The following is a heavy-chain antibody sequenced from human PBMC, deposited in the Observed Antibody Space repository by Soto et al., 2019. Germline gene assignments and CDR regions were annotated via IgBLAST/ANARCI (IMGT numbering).Heavy chain of an antibody. J-gene: IGHJ4*02. CDR2: IYYSGST. CDR1: TGSLNSYY. Sequence: KTSETLSLTCTVSTGSLNSYYWSWIRQSPGKGLEWIGYIYYSGSTNYNPSLKSRVTISVDTSKNQFSLKLDSVTTADTAVYYCARSGRVPAAVDYWGQGTLVTVSS. D-gene: IGHD2-2*01. CDR3: ARSGRVPAAVDY. V-gene: IGHV4-59*01.